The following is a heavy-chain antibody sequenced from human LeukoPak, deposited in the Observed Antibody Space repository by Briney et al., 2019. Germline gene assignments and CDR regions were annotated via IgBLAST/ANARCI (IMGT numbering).Heavy chain of an antibody. Sequence: GGSLRLSCAASGFTLSNFWMSWVRQAPGKGLEWVANIKQGAIEKHYVDSVKGRFTISRDDAKNSLSLQMNSLRADDTAVYYCAREGGDSYGLDVWGKGTTVTVSS. V-gene: IGHV3-7*03. J-gene: IGHJ6*04. CDR1: GFTLSNFW. D-gene: IGHD3-16*01. CDR2: IKQGAIEK. CDR3: AREGGDSYGLDV.